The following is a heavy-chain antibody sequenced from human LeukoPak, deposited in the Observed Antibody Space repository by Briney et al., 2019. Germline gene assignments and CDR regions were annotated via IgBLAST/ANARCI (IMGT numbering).Heavy chain of an antibody. CDR3: ARATYYYGSGSYYSASVYYYYYYMDV. CDR2: IIPIFGTA. V-gene: IGHV1-69*05. CDR1: GGTFSSYA. Sequence: ASVTVSCKASGGTFSSYAISWVRQAPGRGLEWMGGIIPIFGTANYAQKFQARVTITTDESTSTAYMELSSLRSEDTAVYYCARATYYYGSGSYYSASVYYYYYYMDVWGKGTTVTVSS. J-gene: IGHJ6*03. D-gene: IGHD3-10*01.